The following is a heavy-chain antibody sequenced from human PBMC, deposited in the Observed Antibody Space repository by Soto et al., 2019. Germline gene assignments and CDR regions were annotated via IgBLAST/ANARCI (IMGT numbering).Heavy chain of an antibody. J-gene: IGHJ6*02. Sequence: ASVKVSCKASGYTFTSYGISWVRQAPGQGLEWMGWISAYNGNTNYSQKFQGRVTITRDTSASTAYMELSSLRSEDTAVYYCARSPEEASYYYYGMDVWGQGTTVTVSS. V-gene: IGHV1-18*01. CDR1: GYTFTSYG. CDR2: ISAYNGNT. CDR3: ARSPEEASYYYYGMDV.